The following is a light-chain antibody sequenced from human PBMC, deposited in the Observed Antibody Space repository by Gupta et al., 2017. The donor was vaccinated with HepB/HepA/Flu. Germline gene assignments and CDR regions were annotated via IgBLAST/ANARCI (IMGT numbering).Light chain of an antibody. V-gene: IGKV1-33*01. Sequence: IKITKSPPSLSASVGDRVTITCQASQDISNYLNWYQQKPGKAPKILIYDASNLETGVPSRFSGSGSGTDFTSTISSLQPEDIATYYCQQYDNLPMYTFGQGTKLEIK. CDR3: QQYDNLPMYT. J-gene: IGKJ2*01. CDR2: DAS. CDR1: QDISNY.